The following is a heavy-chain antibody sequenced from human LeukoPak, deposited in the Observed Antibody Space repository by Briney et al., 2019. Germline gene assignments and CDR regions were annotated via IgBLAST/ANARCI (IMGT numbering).Heavy chain of an antibody. V-gene: IGHV3-21*01. CDR3: ARPTRGTLRFTELDY. Sequence: GGSLRLSCAASGFTFSSYSMNWVRQAPGKGLEWVSSISSSSSYIYYADSVKGRFTISRDNSKNTLFLQMNSLRTADTAVYYCARPTRGTLRFTELDYWGQGTLVTVSS. CDR1: GFTFSSYS. CDR2: ISSSSSYI. J-gene: IGHJ4*02. D-gene: IGHD5/OR15-5a*01.